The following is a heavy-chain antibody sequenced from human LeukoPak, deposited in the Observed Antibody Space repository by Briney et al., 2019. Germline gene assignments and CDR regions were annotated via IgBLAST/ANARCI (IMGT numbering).Heavy chain of an antibody. CDR1: GYTFTSYY. Sequence: ASVKVSCKASGYTFTSYYMHWVRQAPGQGLEWMGIINPSGGSTSYAQKFQGRVTMTRGTSTSTVYMELSSLRSEDTAVYYCARDAPNYCSSTSCYSPKVTFDYWGQGTLVTVSS. CDR3: ARDAPNYCSSTSCYSPKVTFDY. V-gene: IGHV1-46*01. CDR2: INPSGGST. D-gene: IGHD2-2*02. J-gene: IGHJ4*02.